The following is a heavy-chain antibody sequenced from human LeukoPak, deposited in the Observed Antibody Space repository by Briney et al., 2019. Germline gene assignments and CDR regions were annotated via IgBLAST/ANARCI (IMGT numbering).Heavy chain of an antibody. D-gene: IGHD6-19*01. J-gene: IGHJ3*02. V-gene: IGHV3-9*01. Sequence: PGWSLRLSCAASGFTFDDYAMHWVRQAPGKGLEWVSGISWNSGSIGYADSVKGRFTISRDNAKNSLYLQMNSLRAEDTALYYCAKTLLGGTRAFDIWGQGTMVTVSS. CDR3: AKTLLGGTRAFDI. CDR2: ISWNSGSI. CDR1: GFTFDDYA.